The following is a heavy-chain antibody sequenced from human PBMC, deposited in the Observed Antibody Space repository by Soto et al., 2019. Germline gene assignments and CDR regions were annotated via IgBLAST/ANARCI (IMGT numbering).Heavy chain of an antibody. Sequence: SETLSLTCAVYGGSFSGYYWSWIRQHTGKGLEWIGEINHSGSTNYNPSLKSRVTISVDTSKNQFSLKLSSVTAADTAVYYCATLGLPAATSYYYYYYMDVWGKGTTVTVSS. CDR2: INHSGST. CDR3: ATLGLPAATSYYYYYYMDV. V-gene: IGHV4-34*01. D-gene: IGHD2-2*01. J-gene: IGHJ6*03. CDR1: GGSFSGYY.